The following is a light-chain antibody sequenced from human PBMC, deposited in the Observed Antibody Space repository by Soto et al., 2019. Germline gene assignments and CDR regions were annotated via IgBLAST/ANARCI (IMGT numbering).Light chain of an antibody. J-gene: IGKJ4*01. CDR2: DAS. Sequence: EIALTQSPATLSLSPGERATRACRASQSVSSYLAWYQQKPGQAPRLLIYDASNRATGIPARFSGSGSGTDFSLTISSLEPEDFAVYYCQQRSNWLLTFGGGTKVEIK. CDR1: QSVSSY. V-gene: IGKV3-11*01. CDR3: QQRSNWLLT.